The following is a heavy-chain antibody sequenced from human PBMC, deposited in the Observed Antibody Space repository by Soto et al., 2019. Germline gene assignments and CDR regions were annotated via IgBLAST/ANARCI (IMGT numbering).Heavy chain of an antibody. CDR2: IRSKANSYAT. J-gene: IGHJ6*02. CDR3: TSVGFRRSWYPRKDYYGMDV. D-gene: IGHD6-13*01. CDR1: GFTFSGSA. V-gene: IGHV3-73*01. Sequence: GGSLRLSCAASGFTFSGSAMHWVRQASGKGLEWVGRIRSKANSYATAYAASVEGRFTITRDDSKNTAYLQMNSLKTEDTSVYACTSVGFRRSWYPRKDYYGMDVWGQGTTVTVSS.